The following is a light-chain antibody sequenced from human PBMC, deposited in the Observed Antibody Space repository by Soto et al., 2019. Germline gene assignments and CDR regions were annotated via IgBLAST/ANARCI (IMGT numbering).Light chain of an antibody. CDR1: YSDIGDYNY. J-gene: IGLJ2*01. CDR3: SSYSGTNSNVI. CDR2: EGS. Sequence: SALTQPPSASGSPGQSVTISCAGTYSDIGDYNYVSWYQQHPGKVPKLIISEGSKRPSGVPDRFSGSKSGYTASLTVSDLQPADEAVYYCSSYSGTNSNVIFGGGTKLTVL. V-gene: IGLV2-8*01.